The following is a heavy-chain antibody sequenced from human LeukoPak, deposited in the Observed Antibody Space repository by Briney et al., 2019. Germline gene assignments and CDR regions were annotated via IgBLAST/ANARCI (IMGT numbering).Heavy chain of an antibody. CDR1: GYIFTAHY. D-gene: IGHD1-26*01. J-gene: IGHJ4*02. Sequence: ASVKVSCKASGYIFTAHYMYWVRQAPGQGLEWMGWINPNNGGTNSAQKFQGRVTLTRDTSVNTAYMELSRLRSDDTAVYYCARGTMEGANPHDFWGQGTLVSVSS. CDR3: ARGTMEGANPHDF. V-gene: IGHV1-2*02. CDR2: INPNNGGT.